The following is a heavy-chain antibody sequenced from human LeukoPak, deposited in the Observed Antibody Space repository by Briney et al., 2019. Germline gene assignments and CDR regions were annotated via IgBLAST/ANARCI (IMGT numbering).Heavy chain of an antibody. CDR3: AKGLGSGSGYFDY. Sequence: GGSLRLSCAASGFAFSSYGMSWVRQAPGKGLEWVSAITTSGGTTYYADSVKGRFTISRDNSKNTLYLQMNSLRAEDTAVYYCAKGLGSGSGYFDYWGQGTLVTVSS. CDR2: ITTSGGTT. V-gene: IGHV3-23*01. J-gene: IGHJ4*02. D-gene: IGHD3-10*01. CDR1: GFAFSSYG.